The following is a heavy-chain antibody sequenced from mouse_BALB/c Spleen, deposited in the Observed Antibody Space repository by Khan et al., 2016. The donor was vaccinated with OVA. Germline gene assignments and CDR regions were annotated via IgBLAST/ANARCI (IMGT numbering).Heavy chain of an antibody. CDR2: IYPGSGLT. CDR1: GYTFTSYW. Sequence: LQQPGSELVRPGASVKLSCKASGYTFTSYWMHWVKQRPGQGLEWFGNIYPGSGLTNYDEKFKSRASLTVDTSSSTVYMQLSSLTSEDSAVYYCTRDYSYYYGSSPFAYWGQGTLVTVSA. J-gene: IGHJ3*01. V-gene: IGHV1S22*01. D-gene: IGHD1-1*01. CDR3: TRDYSYYYGSSPFAY.